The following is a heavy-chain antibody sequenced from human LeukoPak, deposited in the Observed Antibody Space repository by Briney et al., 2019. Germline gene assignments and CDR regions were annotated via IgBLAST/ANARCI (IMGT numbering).Heavy chain of an antibody. J-gene: IGHJ6*03. CDR3: TRSHIVVVTATLQSDYYYMDV. CDR2: IRSKANSYAT. D-gene: IGHD2-21*02. Sequence: GGSLRLSCAASGFTFSGSAMHWVRQASGKGLEWAGRIRSKANSYATAYAASVKGRFTISRDDSKNTAYLQMNSLKTEDTAVYYCTRSHIVVVTATLQSDYYYMDVWGKGTTVTVSS. CDR1: GFTFSGSA. V-gene: IGHV3-73*01.